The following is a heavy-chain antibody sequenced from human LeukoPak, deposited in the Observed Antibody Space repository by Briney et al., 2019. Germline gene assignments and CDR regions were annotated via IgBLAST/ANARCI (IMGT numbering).Heavy chain of an antibody. Sequence: GGSLRLSCTASGFTFGDYAMSWFRQAPGKGLEWVGFIRSKAYGGTTEYAASVKGRFTISRDDSKSIAYLQMNSLKTEDTAVYYCAREATVTTGLYYYGMDVWGQGTTVTVSS. CDR3: AREATVTTGLYYYGMDV. J-gene: IGHJ6*02. CDR2: IRSKAYGGTT. CDR1: GFTFGDYA. V-gene: IGHV3-49*03. D-gene: IGHD4-17*01.